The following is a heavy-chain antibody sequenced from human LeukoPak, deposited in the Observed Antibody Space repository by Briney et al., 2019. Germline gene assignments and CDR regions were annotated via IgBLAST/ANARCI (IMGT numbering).Heavy chain of an antibody. D-gene: IGHD3-10*01. J-gene: IGHJ4*02. V-gene: IGHV1-2*02. Sequence: ASVKVSCKVSGYTLTELSMHWVRQAPGKGLEWMGWINPNSGGTNYAQKFQGRVTMTRDTSISTAYMELSRLRSDDTAVYYCARDRITMVRTESFDYWGQGTLVTVSS. CDR1: GYTLTELS. CDR3: ARDRITMVRTESFDY. CDR2: INPNSGGT.